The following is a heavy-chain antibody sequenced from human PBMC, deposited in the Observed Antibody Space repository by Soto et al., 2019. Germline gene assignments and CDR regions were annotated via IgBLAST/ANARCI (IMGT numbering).Heavy chain of an antibody. J-gene: IGHJ3*01. CDR3: RHRDNSFEV. V-gene: IGHV3-15*07. CDR2: IKSKVHGGTT. CDR1: GFSFNTAW. Sequence: EVQLVESGGGLVKPGGSLRLSCAASGFSFNTAWMTWVRQAPGKGLEWVGHIKSKVHGGTTDYGAPVKDRFNISRDDSRTNLYLQMNTLRVEETAVYYCRHRDNSFEVRGQGTLVTVSS.